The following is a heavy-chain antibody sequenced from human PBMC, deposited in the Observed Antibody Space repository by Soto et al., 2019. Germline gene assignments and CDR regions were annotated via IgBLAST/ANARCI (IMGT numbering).Heavy chain of an antibody. CDR1: GFTFSNYY. CDR2: ISSTGRTI. Sequence: GGSLRLSCGASGFTFSNYYMSWIRQAPGKGLEWVSYISSTGRTIYYADSVKGRFTVSRDNAQNSLSLKLNSLRVEDTAVYYCARSYSSGWEFDYWGQGAQVTVSS. J-gene: IGHJ4*02. D-gene: IGHD6-19*01. CDR3: ARSYSSGWEFDY. V-gene: IGHV3-11*01.